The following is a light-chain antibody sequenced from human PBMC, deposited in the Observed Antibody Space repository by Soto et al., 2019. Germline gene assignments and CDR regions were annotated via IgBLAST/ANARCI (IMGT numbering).Light chain of an antibody. Sequence: DIQMTQSPSTLSGSVGDRVTITCRASQTISSWLAWYQQKPGKAPKLLIYKASTLKSGVPSRFSGGGFGTDFTLTISSLQPEDFATYYCLQDYNYPRTFGQGTKVDIK. CDR2: KAS. J-gene: IGKJ1*01. CDR1: QTISSW. CDR3: LQDYNYPRT. V-gene: IGKV1-5*03.